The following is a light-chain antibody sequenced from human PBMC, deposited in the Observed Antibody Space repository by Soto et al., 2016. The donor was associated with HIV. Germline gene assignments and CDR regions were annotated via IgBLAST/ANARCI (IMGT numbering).Light chain of an antibody. CDR3: QHYNSYPRA. V-gene: IGKV1-16*02. Sequence: DIQMTQSPSSLSASVGDSVTITCRASQGINTYIAWFQQKFGKAPKSLIYGVSSLQSEVPSKFSGNGSETDFTLTINNLQPEDSATYYCQHYNSYPRAFGQGTKVEI. J-gene: IGKJ1*01. CDR1: QGINTY. CDR2: GVS.